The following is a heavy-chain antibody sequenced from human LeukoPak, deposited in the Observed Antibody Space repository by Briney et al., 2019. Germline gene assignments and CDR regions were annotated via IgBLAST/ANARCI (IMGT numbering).Heavy chain of an antibody. CDR2: IDARSGIT. Sequence: GGSLRLSCAASGFTFSSYSMNWVRQAPGKGLEWVSYIDARSGITYYADSVQGRFTISRDDARESVFLQMDGLRVDDTAVYYCADANDIVPGSPHNHFDNWGQGTLVTVSS. D-gene: IGHD3-9*01. J-gene: IGHJ4*02. V-gene: IGHV3-48*01. CDR3: ADANDIVPGSPHNHFDN. CDR1: GFTFSSYS.